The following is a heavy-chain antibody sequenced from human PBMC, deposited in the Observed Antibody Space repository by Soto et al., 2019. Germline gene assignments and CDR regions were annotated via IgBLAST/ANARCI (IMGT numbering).Heavy chain of an antibody. Sequence: ASVEVSCKASGYTFTSYGICWVRQAPGQGLEWVGWISAYNGNTHYGQNLQGRVTATTDTSTSTAYMELRSLRSDDTAVYYCARDKGRLGVAVPGPNLEYWGQGTLVTVSS. CDR3: ARDKGRLGVAVPGPNLEY. CDR1: GYTFTSYG. CDR2: ISAYNGNT. J-gene: IGHJ4*02. V-gene: IGHV1-18*01. D-gene: IGHD6-19*01.